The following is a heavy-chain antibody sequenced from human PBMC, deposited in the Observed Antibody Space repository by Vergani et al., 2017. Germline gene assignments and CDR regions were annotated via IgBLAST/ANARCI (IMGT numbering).Heavy chain of an antibody. CDR3: AKMQDYYDFWSGRGTQAPTFDY. CDR1: GGSISSSSYY. J-gene: IGHJ4*02. Sequence: QLQLQESGPGLVKPSETLSLTCTVSGGSISSSSYYWGWIRQPPGKGLEWIGSIYYSGSTYYNPSLKSRVTISVDTSKNQFSLKLSSVTAADTAVYYCAKMQDYYDFWSGRGTQAPTFDYWGQGTLVTVSS. CDR2: IYYSGST. V-gene: IGHV4-39*01. D-gene: IGHD3-3*01.